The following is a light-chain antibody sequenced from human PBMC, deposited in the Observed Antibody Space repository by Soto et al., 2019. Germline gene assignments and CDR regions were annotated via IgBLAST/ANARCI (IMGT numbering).Light chain of an antibody. Sequence: DIQMTQSPSSLSASVGDRVTITCRASQSISSYLNWYQQKPGKAPNLLIFAASSLQDGVPPRFSGSGSGADFTLTISSLQPEDFATYYCQQSSSDSPYIFGQGTKLAIK. CDR3: QQSSSDSPYI. V-gene: IGKV1-39*01. CDR2: AAS. CDR1: QSISSY. J-gene: IGKJ2*01.